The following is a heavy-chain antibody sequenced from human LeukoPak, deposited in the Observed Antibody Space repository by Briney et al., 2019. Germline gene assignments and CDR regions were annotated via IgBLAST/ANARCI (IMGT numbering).Heavy chain of an antibody. CDR1: GFTFSNAW. CDR3: ARVRSGSSAGNYGMDV. Sequence: GGSLRLSCAASGFTFSNAWMNWVRQAPGKGLVWVSRINSDGSSTNYADSVKGRFTISRDNAKNTLYLQMNSLRVEDTAVYYCARVRSGSSAGNYGMDVWGQGTTVTVSS. V-gene: IGHV3-74*01. CDR2: INSDGSST. J-gene: IGHJ6*02. D-gene: IGHD1-26*01.